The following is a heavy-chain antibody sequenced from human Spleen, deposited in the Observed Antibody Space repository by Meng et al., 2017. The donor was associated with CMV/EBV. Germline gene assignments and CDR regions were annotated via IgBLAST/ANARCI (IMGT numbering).Heavy chain of an antibody. D-gene: IGHD2-15*01. V-gene: IGHV1-69*05. CDR1: GGTFSSYA. Sequence: SVKVSCKASGGTFSSYAITWVRQAPGQGLEWMGGIIPIFGTINYAQKFQGRVTITTDESTSIAYMELSSLRSEDTAVYYCASTYRSGGACYSIYFYYGMDVWGQGTTVTVSS. CDR2: IIPIFGTI. J-gene: IGHJ6*02. CDR3: ASTYRSGGACYSIYFYYGMDV.